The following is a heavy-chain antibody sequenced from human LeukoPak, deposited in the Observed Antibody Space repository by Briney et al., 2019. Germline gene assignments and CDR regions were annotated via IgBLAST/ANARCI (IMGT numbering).Heavy chain of an antibody. CDR3: ARSVVAATQGYYYYYYMDV. D-gene: IGHD2-15*01. CDR1: GGSISSHY. Sequence: PSETLSLTRTVSGGSISSHYWSWIRQPPGKGLEWIGYIYYSGRIIYNPSLKSRVTISVDTSKTQFSLKLSSVTAADTAVYYCARSVVAATQGYYYYYYMDVWGKGTTVTVSS. CDR2: IYYSGRI. J-gene: IGHJ6*03. V-gene: IGHV4-59*11.